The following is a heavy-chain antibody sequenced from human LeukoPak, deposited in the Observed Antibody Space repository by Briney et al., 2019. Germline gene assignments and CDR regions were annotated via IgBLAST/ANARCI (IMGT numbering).Heavy chain of an antibody. CDR3: AREIRNYYYYMDV. CDR1: GFTLSSNA. CDR2: IKQDGSEK. V-gene: IGHV3-7*01. J-gene: IGHJ6*03. Sequence: GGSLRLSCTASGFTLSSNAMHWVRQAPGKGLEWVANIKQDGSEKYYVDSVKGRFTISRDNAKNSLYLQMNSLRAEDTAVYYCAREIRNYYYYMDVWGKGTTVTVSS.